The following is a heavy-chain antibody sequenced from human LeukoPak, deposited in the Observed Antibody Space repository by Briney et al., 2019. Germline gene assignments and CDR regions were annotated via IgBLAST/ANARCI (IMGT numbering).Heavy chain of an antibody. CDR1: GYTFTGYY. J-gene: IGHJ6*02. D-gene: IGHD3/OR15-3a*01. CDR2: INPNSGGT. Sequence: ASVKVSCKASGYTFTGYYMHWVRQAPGQGLEWMGWINPNSGGTNYAQKFQGRVTMTRDTSISTAYMELSRLRSDDTAVYYCARDQSLLGWSIPINMDVWGQGTTVTVSS. CDR3: ARDQSLLGWSIPINMDV. V-gene: IGHV1-2*02.